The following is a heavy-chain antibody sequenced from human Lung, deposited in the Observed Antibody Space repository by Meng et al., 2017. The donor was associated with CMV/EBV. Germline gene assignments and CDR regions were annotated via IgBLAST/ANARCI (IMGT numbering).Heavy chain of an antibody. J-gene: IGHJ4*02. D-gene: IGHD3-22*01. CDR3: THRPMTSAYYYFDY. V-gene: IGHV2-5*02. CDR2: IYWDDDK. CDR1: WSSLSISGVC. Sequence: QTHWKTSDPTQSKPTQTLTITATFSWSSLSISGVCVGWIRQPPGKALEWLALIYWDDDKRYSPSLKSRLTITKDTSKNQVVLTMTNMDPVDTATYYCTHRPMTSAYYYFDYWGQGTLVTVSS.